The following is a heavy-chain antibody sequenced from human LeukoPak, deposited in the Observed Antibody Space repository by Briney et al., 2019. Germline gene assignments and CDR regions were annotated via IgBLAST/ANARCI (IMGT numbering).Heavy chain of an antibody. CDR2: IWYDGSNK. D-gene: IGHD3-10*01. J-gene: IGHJ6*04. V-gene: IGHV3-33*08. CDR1: GFTFSSYW. Sequence: GGSLRLSCAASGFTFSSYWMHWVRQAPGKGLEWVAVIWYDGSNKYYADSVKGRFTISRDNSKNTLYLQMNSLRAEDTAVYYCARASGLTYYYYYGMDVWGKGTTVTVSS. CDR3: ARASGLTYYYYYGMDV.